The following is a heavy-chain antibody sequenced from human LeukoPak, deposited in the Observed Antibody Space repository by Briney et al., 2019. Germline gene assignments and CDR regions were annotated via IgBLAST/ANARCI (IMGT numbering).Heavy chain of an antibody. J-gene: IGHJ4*02. D-gene: IGHD3-9*01. CDR1: GFTFSSYG. CDR2: ISYDGSNK. CDR3: AKAAILTRTYYFDY. V-gene: IGHV3-30*18. Sequence: GRSLRLSCAASGFTFSSYGMHWVRQAPGKGLEWVAVISYDGSNKYCADSVKGRFTISRDNSKNTLYLQMNSLRAEDTAVYYCAKAAILTRTYYFDYWGQGTLVTVSS.